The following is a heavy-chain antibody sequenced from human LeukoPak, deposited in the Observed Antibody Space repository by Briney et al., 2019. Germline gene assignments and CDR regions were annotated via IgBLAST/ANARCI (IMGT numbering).Heavy chain of an antibody. Sequence: SETLSLTCTVSGGSIGSDDYYWSWIRQPPGKGLEWIGCIYYSGSTYYNPSLKSRVTISVDTSKNQFSLKLNSVTAADTAVYYCARGVERIFGMVNWFDPWGQGTPVTVSS. CDR2: IYYSGST. V-gene: IGHV4-30-4*01. J-gene: IGHJ5*02. CDR3: ARGVERIFGMVNWFDP. CDR1: GGSIGSDDYY. D-gene: IGHD3-3*01.